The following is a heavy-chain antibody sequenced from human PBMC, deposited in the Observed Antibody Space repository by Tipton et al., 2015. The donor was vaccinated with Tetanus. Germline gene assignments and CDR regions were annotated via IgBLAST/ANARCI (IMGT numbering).Heavy chain of an antibody. CDR3: ARYDQSAFGGVVA. Sequence: VQLVQSGAEVRKPGGSLKISCQASGYSFTNTWIGWVRQLPGKGLEWMAIIYPGDSDARYSPSFQGQVTISADKSSTTVYLHWSSLRASDTAMYYCARYDQSAFGGVVAWGQGTLVTVSS. V-gene: IGHV5-51*01. J-gene: IGHJ4*02. CDR2: IYPGDSDA. CDR1: GYSFTNTW. D-gene: IGHD3-16*02.